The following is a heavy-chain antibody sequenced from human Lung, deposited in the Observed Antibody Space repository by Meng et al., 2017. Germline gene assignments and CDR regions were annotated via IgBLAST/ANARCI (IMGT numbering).Heavy chain of an antibody. CDR3: ARGPTTMAHDFDY. D-gene: IGHD4-11*01. CDR2: INHSGST. CDR1: GGSFRDYY. Sequence: QVKSQQWAAGPLKPSETLSLACVVSGGSFRDYYWSWIRQPPGKGLEWIGEINHSGSTNYNPSLESRATISVDTSQNNLSLKLSSVTAADSAVYYCARGPTTMAHDFDYWGQGTLVTVSS. V-gene: IGHV4-34*01. J-gene: IGHJ4*02.